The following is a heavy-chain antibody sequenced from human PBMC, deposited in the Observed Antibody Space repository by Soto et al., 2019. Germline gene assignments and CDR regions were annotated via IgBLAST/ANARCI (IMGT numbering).Heavy chain of an antibody. CDR1: GFTFGSYG. J-gene: IGHJ4*02. CDR2: IWYDGSNK. V-gene: IGHV3-33*06. D-gene: IGHD5-18*01. Sequence: GGSLRLSCAASGFTFGSYGMRWVRQAPGKGLEWVAVIWYDGSNKYYADSVKGRFTISRDNSKNTLYLQMNSLRAEDTAVYYCAKGRYDSYGSSFDYWGQGTLVTVSS. CDR3: AKGRYDSYGSSFDY.